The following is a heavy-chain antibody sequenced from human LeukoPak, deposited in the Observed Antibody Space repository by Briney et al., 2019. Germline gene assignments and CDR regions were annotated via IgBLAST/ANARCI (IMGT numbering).Heavy chain of an antibody. V-gene: IGHV3-11*04. CDR3: ARELGTTVTIGGIDY. D-gene: IGHD4-17*01. J-gene: IGHJ4*02. Sequence: GGSLRLPCAASGFTFSDYYMSWIRQAPGKGLEWVSYISSGGSTIYYADSVKGRFTISRDNAKNSLYLQMNSLRAEDTAVYYCARELGTTVTIGGIDYWGQGTLVTVSS. CDR2: ISSGGSTI. CDR1: GFTFSDYY.